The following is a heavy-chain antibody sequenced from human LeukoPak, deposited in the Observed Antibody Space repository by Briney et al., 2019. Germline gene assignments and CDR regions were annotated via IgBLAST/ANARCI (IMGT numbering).Heavy chain of an antibody. CDR3: ARERQDTVIHSGAFDI. CDR1: GFTFSSYE. J-gene: IGHJ3*02. D-gene: IGHD2-21*02. V-gene: IGHV3-30-3*01. CDR2: IASDGSHT. Sequence: PGGSLRLSCAASGFTFSSYEMNWVRQAPGKGLEWVADIASDGSHTFYVESVKGRFTISRDNSKNTLYLQMNSLGPEDTAVYFCARERQDTVIHSGAFDIWGQGTMDTVSS.